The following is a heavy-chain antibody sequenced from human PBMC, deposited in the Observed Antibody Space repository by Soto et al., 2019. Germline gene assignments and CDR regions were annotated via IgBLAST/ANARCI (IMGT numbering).Heavy chain of an antibody. Sequence: QVQLVQSGAEVKKPGASVKVSCTASGYTFTSYGISWVRQAPGQGLEWMGWISAYNGNTNYAQKLQGRVTMTTDTSTSTAYMELRSLRSDDTAVYYCARDRLDYDFWSGFQNGNWFDPWGQGTLVTVSS. D-gene: IGHD3-3*01. CDR1: GYTFTSYG. CDR3: ARDRLDYDFWSGFQNGNWFDP. CDR2: ISAYNGNT. J-gene: IGHJ5*02. V-gene: IGHV1-18*01.